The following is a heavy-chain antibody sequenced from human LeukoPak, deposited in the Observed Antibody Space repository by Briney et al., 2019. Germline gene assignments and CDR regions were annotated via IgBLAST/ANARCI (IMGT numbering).Heavy chain of an antibody. CDR2: IKQDGSEK. Sequence: TGGSLRLSCAASGFTFNNYWMSWVRQAPGKGLEWVANIKQDGSEKYYVGSVKGRFTISRDNAENSLYLQMNSLRAEDTAVYFCARDSSATNDAFDIWGPGTMVTVSS. CDR1: GFTFNNYW. J-gene: IGHJ3*02. V-gene: IGHV3-7*01. D-gene: IGHD2-2*01. CDR3: ARDSSATNDAFDI.